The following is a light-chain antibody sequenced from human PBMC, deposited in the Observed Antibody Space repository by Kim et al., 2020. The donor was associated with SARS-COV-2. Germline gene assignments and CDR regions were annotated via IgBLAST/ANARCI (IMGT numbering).Light chain of an antibody. Sequence: DIVMTQTPLSLPVTLGQPASISCRSSQSLVHRNGNTYLAWLHQRPGQPPRLLIYKTSYRFSGVPVRFSGSGAGTDFTLRISRVEAEDVGVYYCVQTTHPMYTFGQGTKLEI. V-gene: IGKV2-24*01. J-gene: IGKJ2*01. CDR3: VQTTHPMYT. CDR1: QSLVHRNGNTY. CDR2: KTS.